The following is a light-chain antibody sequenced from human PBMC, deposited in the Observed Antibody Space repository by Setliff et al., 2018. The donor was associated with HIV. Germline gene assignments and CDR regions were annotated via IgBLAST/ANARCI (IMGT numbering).Light chain of an antibody. J-gene: IGLJ1*01. Sequence: QSVLTQPASVSGFPGQSITISCTGTSSDVGGHNYVSWYQHHPGKAPKVMIYEVSNRPSGVSNRFSGSKSGNAATLTISGLQAEDEADYYCSSYTNSVPRVFGTGTKVTVL. CDR1: SSDVGGHNY. CDR3: SSYTNSVPRV. V-gene: IGLV2-14*01. CDR2: EVS.